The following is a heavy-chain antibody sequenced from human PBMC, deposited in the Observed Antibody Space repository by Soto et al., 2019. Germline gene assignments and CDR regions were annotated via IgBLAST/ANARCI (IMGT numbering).Heavy chain of an antibody. CDR3: AKGVPGIAVAGTGYFQH. Sequence: GGSLRLSCSASGFTFSSYSMGWVRQAPGKGLEWVSSLSSTGRDIYYADSVKGRFTISRDNAKNLLYLQMNSLRAEDTAVYYCAKGVPGIAVAGTGYFQHWGQGTLVTVSS. D-gene: IGHD6-19*01. CDR1: GFTFSSYS. V-gene: IGHV3-21*04. J-gene: IGHJ1*01. CDR2: LSSTGRDI.